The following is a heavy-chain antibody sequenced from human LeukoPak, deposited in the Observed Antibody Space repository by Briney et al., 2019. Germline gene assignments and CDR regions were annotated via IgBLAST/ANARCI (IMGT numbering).Heavy chain of an antibody. D-gene: IGHD4-17*01. V-gene: IGHV3-7*01. Sequence: HPGGSLRLSCAASTFTFSSYWMSWVRQSPGKGLEWVASIKQDGSEKNYADSLKGRFTISRDNAKNSLYLQMNSLRAEDTAVYYCARAPRDYGDYDGYFDYWGQGTLVTISS. CDR1: TFTFSSYW. CDR3: ARAPRDYGDYDGYFDY. J-gene: IGHJ4*02. CDR2: IKQDGSEK.